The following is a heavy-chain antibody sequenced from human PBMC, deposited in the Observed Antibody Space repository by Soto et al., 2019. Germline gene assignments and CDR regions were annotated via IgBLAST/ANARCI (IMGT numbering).Heavy chain of an antibody. CDR1: GGSISSDGYY. Sequence: QVQLQESGPGLVKPSQTLSLTCTVSGGSISSDGYYWSWIRQFPGKGLEWIGYIYNTGATYYNPSLKSRLTISFGTSRNQCSLKLTSVTAADTAVYYCARVPFGVGEWFDPWGQGTLVTVSS. D-gene: IGHD3-10*01. CDR2: IYNTGAT. CDR3: ARVPFGVGEWFDP. J-gene: IGHJ5*02. V-gene: IGHV4-31*03.